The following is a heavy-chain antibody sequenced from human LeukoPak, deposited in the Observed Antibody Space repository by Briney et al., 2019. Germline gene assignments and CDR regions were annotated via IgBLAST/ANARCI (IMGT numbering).Heavy chain of an antibody. CDR3: VGSWELRPSY. CDR1: GFTFSSYG. V-gene: IGHV3-30*03. D-gene: IGHD1-26*01. CDR2: ISYDGSNK. J-gene: IGHJ4*02. Sequence: PGGSLRLSCAASGFTFSSYGMHWVRQAPGKGLEWVAVISYDGSNKYYADSVKGRFTISRDNSKNTLYLQMNSLRAEDTAVYYCVGSWELRPSYWGQGTLVTVSS.